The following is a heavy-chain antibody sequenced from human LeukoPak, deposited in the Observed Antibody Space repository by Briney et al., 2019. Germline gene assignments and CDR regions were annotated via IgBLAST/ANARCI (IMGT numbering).Heavy chain of an antibody. D-gene: IGHD3-9*01. CDR2: IIPIFGTA. J-gene: IGHJ6*03. CDR3: ARGTLDYDVVTGIHYYYMDV. Sequence: SVKVSCKASGGTFSSYAISWVRQAPGQGLEWMGGIIPIFGTANYAQKFQGRVTITADESTSTAYMELSSLRSEDTAVYYCARGTLDYDVVTGIHYYYMDVWGTGTTVTVSS. CDR1: GGTFSSYA. V-gene: IGHV1-69*13.